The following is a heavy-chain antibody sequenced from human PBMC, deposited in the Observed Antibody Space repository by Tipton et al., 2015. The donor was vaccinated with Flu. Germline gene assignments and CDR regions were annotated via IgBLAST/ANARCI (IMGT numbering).Heavy chain of an antibody. J-gene: IGHJ4*02. D-gene: IGHD3-22*01. Sequence: TLSLTCTVSGGSISSGGYYWSWIRQHPGKGLEWIGYIYYNGSTYYNPSLKSRVTISVDTSKNQFSLKLSSVTAADTAVYYCARGPYYDSSGGHDYWGQGTLVTVSS. CDR3: ARGPYYDSSGGHDY. CDR2: IYYNGST. V-gene: IGHV4-31*03. CDR1: GGSISSGGYY.